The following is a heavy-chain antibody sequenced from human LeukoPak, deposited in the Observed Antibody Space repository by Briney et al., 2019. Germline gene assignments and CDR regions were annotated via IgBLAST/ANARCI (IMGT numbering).Heavy chain of an antibody. V-gene: IGHV3-30*03. Sequence: GGSLRLSCAASGFTFSSYGMHWVRQAPGKGLEWVAVISYDGSNKYYADSVKGRFTISRVNSKNTLYLQMNSLRAEDTAVYYCARGGPYSSGWYYFDYWGQGTLVTVSS. CDR3: ARGGPYSSGWYYFDY. J-gene: IGHJ4*02. CDR2: ISYDGSNK. D-gene: IGHD6-19*01. CDR1: GFTFSSYG.